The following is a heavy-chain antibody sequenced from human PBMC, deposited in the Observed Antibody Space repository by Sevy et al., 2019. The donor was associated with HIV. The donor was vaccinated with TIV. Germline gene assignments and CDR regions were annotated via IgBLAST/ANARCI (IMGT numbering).Heavy chain of an antibody. Sequence: GESLKISCAASGFSLNSCWMSWVRQAPRKGLEWVTNIKQDGSVKYYVDSVKGRFTISRDNARNLLYLQMNSLRAEDTALYYSVRAIAADGSFWGQGTLVTVSS. CDR3: VRAIAADGSF. D-gene: IGHD6-13*01. CDR1: GFSLNSCW. CDR2: IKQDGSVK. J-gene: IGHJ4*02. V-gene: IGHV3-7*01.